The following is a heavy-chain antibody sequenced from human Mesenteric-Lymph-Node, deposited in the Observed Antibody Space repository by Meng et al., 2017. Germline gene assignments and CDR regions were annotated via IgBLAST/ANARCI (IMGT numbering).Heavy chain of an antibody. J-gene: IGHJ4*02. CDR1: GFTFSSYE. CDR3: ASAAPVIAVAPIDY. D-gene: IGHD6-19*01. CDR2: ISTSGSTI. V-gene: IGHV3-48*03. Sequence: GESLKISCAASGFTFSSYEMNWVRQAPGKGLEWVSYISTSGSTIYYTDSVKGRFTISRDNSKNTLYLQMNSLRAEDTAVYYCASAAPVIAVAPIDYWGQGTLVTVSS.